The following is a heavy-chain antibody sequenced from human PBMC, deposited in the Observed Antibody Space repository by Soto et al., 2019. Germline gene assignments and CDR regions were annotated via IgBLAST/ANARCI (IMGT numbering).Heavy chain of an antibody. CDR3: ARRKDSSRYYYGMDV. D-gene: IGHD6-13*01. CDR1: DGSFNDYF. CDR2: VHHTGTS. Sequence: QVALQQWGAGLLKTSQTLSLTCGVHDGSFNDYFWTWIRQSPGKGLEWIGEVHHTGTSYFNPSLKSRVPLSVDTSKSQFSLNMTSVTAADTAIYFCARRKDSSRYYYGMDVWGQGTTVVVS. J-gene: IGHJ6*02. V-gene: IGHV4-34*02.